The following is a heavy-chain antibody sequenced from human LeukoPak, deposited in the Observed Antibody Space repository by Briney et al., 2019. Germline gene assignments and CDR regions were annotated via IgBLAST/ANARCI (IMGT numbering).Heavy chain of an antibody. D-gene: IGHD3-22*01. J-gene: IGHJ3*02. CDR2: IYYSGNT. CDR1: GVSISSSNSY. V-gene: IGHV4-39*01. Sequence: PSETLSLTCTVSGVSISSSNSYWGWIRQPPGKGLEWIGSIYYSGNTYYNASLKSRVTISVDTSKNQFSLKLSSVTAADTAVYYCARHYYDSNAFDIWGQGTMVTVSS. CDR3: ARHYYDSNAFDI.